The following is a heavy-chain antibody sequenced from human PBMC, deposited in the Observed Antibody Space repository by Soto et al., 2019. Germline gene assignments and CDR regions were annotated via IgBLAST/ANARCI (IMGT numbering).Heavy chain of an antibody. V-gene: IGHV3-23*01. J-gene: IGHJ4*02. CDR3: AKYLLMDTSSIFDR. D-gene: IGHD5-18*01. CDR2: IIGGGSDI. CDR1: GFTFSSFG. Sequence: PGGSLRLSCAASGFTFSSFGMTWVREGPRKGLEWVAAIIGGGSDIWYADSVQGRFTISRDNSRNTLYLQMHSLRVEDTAVYYCAKYLLMDTSSIFDRWGQGTLVTVSS.